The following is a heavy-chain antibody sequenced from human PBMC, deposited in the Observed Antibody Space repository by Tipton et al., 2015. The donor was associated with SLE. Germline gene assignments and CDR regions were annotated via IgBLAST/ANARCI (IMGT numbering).Heavy chain of an antibody. CDR2: ISGRGGST. V-gene: IGHV3-23*01. Sequence: SLRLSCTASGFTFGDYAMSWVRQAPGKGLEWVSAISGRGGSTHDADSVKGRFTISRDNYKNTLYLQMNSLRVDDTAVYYCAKDLPGVAVAGAPDFWGQGTLVTVSS. D-gene: IGHD6-19*01. J-gene: IGHJ4*02. CDR1: GFTFGDYA. CDR3: AKDLPGVAVAGAPDF.